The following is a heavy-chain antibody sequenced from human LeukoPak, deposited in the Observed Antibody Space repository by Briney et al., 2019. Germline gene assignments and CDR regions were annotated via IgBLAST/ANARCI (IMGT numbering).Heavy chain of an antibody. CDR3: ARDRPGSYWYFDL. CDR1: GGSINSYY. V-gene: IGHV4-59*01. CDR2: IYYLGST. Sequence: NPSETLSLTCTVSGGSINSYYWNWIRQPPGKGLEWVGHIYYLGSTNYNPSLKSRVTISIDTSKNYFSLKLNSVIAADTAVYYCARDRPGSYWYFDLWGRGTLVTVSS. D-gene: IGHD3-10*01. J-gene: IGHJ2*01.